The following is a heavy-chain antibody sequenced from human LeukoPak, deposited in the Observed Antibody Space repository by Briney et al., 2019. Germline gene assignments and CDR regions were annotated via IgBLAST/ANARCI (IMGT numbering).Heavy chain of an antibody. V-gene: IGHV4-39*07. CDR1: GDSISSGSYY. CDR3: ARDRGGYSDFDP. J-gene: IGHJ5*02. Sequence: SETLSLTCTVSGDSISSGSYYWGWIRQPPGKGLEWIGNIYYRGSTYFNPSLKSRVIISVDTSKNQFSLKLSSVTAADTAVYYCARDRGGYSDFDPWGQGTLVTVSS. D-gene: IGHD5-12*01. CDR2: IYYRGST.